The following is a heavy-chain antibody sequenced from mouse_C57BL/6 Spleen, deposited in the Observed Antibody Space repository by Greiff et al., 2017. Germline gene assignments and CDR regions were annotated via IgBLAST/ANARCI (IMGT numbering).Heavy chain of an antibody. V-gene: IGHV1-80*01. CDR1: GYAFSSYW. CDR3: ARCHYGDHIGYAMEY. CDR2: IYPGDGDT. D-gene: IGHD2-13*01. Sequence: QVHVKQSGAELVKPGASVKISCKASGYAFSSYWMNWVQQRPGKGLEWIGQIYPGDGDTNYNGKFKGKATLTADKSSSTAYMQLSSLTSEDSAVYFCARCHYGDHIGYAMEYWGKGTSVTV. J-gene: IGHJ4*01.